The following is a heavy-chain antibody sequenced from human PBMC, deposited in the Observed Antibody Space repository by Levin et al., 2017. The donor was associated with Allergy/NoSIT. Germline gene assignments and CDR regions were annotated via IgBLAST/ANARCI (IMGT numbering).Heavy chain of an antibody. J-gene: IGHJ4*02. CDR1: GFTFSQHA. Sequence: GGSLRLSCLASGFTFSQHAMHWVRQAPGKGLEWVAVVWSDGSLKYYADSVRGRFSISRDNSENTLFLQMNSLRAEDTAVYFCARAWVGHGTYYYAEDHWGQGTLVTVSS. D-gene: IGHD2/OR15-2a*01. CDR2: VWSDGSLK. V-gene: IGHV3-33*01. CDR3: ARAWVGHGTYYYAEDH.